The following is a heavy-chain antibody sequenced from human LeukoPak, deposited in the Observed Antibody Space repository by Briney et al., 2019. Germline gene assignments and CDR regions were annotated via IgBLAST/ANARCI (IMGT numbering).Heavy chain of an antibody. J-gene: IGHJ6*03. V-gene: IGHV4-39*07. D-gene: IGHD2-15*01. CDR1: GGSISISIYY. CDR2: IYYSGST. Sequence: SETLSLTCTVSGGSISISIYYWGWIRQPPGNGREWIGSIYYSGSTYYNPPLKSRVTISVDPSKTPFSLKLSFVTAADTAVYYCARVWWYYYYYYMDVWGKGTTVTVSS. CDR3: ARVWWYYYYYYMDV.